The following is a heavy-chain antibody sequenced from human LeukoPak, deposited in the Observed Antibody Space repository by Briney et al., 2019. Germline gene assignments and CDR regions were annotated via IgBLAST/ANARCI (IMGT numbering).Heavy chain of an antibody. D-gene: IGHD3-3*01. CDR1: GFTFSSYP. CDR2: IRYDGSDK. V-gene: IGHV3-30*02. Sequence: GGSLRLSCAASGFTFSSYPMSWVRQAPGKGLEWVAFIRYDGSDKDYADSVKGRFTISRDNSKNTLYLQMNSLRSEDMAVYYCATPTSGDAFDIWGQGTMVAVSS. J-gene: IGHJ3*02. CDR3: ATPTSGDAFDI.